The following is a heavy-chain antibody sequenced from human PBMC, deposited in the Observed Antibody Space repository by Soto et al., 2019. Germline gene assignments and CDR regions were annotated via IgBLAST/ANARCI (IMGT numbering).Heavy chain of an antibody. J-gene: IGHJ4*02. Sequence: PGGSLRLSCAASGFTFSSYAMHWVRQAPGKGLEWVAVISYDGSNKYYADSVKGRFTISRDNSKNTLYLQMNSLRAEDTAVYYCARGGYSYGYPFGYWGQGTLVTVSS. CDR1: GFTFSSYA. D-gene: IGHD5-18*01. CDR2: ISYDGSNK. CDR3: ARGGYSYGYPFGY. V-gene: IGHV3-30-3*01.